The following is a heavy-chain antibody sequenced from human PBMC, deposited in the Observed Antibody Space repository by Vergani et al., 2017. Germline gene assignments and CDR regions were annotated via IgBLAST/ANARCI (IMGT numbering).Heavy chain of an antibody. V-gene: IGHV3-23*01. D-gene: IGHD3-9*01. Sequence: EVQLLESGGGLVQPGGSLRLSCAASGFTFSSYAMSWVRQAPGKGLEWVSAISGSGGSTYYADSVKGRFTISRDNSKNTLYLQMNSLRAEDTAVYYCAQVGWYYDILTGYGGQYYFDYWGQGTLVTVSS. CDR1: GFTFSSYA. CDR3: AQVGWYYDILTGYGGQYYFDY. J-gene: IGHJ4*02. CDR2: ISGSGGST.